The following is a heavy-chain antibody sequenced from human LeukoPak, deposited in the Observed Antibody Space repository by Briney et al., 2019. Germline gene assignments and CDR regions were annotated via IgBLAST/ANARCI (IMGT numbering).Heavy chain of an antibody. V-gene: IGHV4-39*01. CDR1: GGSISSSSYY. CDR3: ASSSSWYEGYYFDY. CDR2: IYYSGST. D-gene: IGHD6-13*01. Sequence: SETLSLTCTVSGGSISSSSYYWGWIRQPPGKGLEWIGSIYYSGSTYYNPSLKSRVTTSVDTSKNQFSLKLSSVTAADTAVYYCASSSSWYEGYYFDYWGQGTLVTVSS. J-gene: IGHJ4*02.